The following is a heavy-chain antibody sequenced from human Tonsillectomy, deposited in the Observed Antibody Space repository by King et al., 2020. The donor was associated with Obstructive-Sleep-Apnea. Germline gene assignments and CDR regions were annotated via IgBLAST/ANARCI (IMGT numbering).Heavy chain of an antibody. D-gene: IGHD2-2*01. CDR3: AREVCSSISCHESDGLDG. J-gene: IGHJ6*02. CDR2: IYYSGST. V-gene: IGHV4-59*01. Sequence: QLQESGPGLVKPSETLSLTCTVSGGSIDSNYWSWIRQFPGKGLEWIGYIYYSGSTNYNPSLESRVVISVDTSKNQFSLKLSSVTTADTAVYYCAREVCSSISCHESDGLDGWGQGTTVTVSS. CDR1: GGSIDSNY.